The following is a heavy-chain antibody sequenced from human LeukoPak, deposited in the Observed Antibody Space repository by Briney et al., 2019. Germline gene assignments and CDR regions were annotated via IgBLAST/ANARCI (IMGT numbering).Heavy chain of an antibody. J-gene: IGHJ4*02. D-gene: IGHD3-22*01. CDR3: ARVLYDSSGFYSGAFDY. Sequence: GGSLRLSCTASGFTFSNFWMGWVRQAPGKGLEWVANIKQDETEKFYLGSVKGRFTISRDNAKNSLYLQMNSLRAEDTAVYYCARVLYDSSGFYSGAFDYWGQGTLVTVSS. CDR1: GFTFSNFW. V-gene: IGHV3-7*03. CDR2: IKQDETEK.